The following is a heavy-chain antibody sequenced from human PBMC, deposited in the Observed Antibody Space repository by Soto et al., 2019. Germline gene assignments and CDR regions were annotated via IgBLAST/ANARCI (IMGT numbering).Heavy chain of an antibody. V-gene: IGHV4-30-4*01. CDR2: IYYSGST. J-gene: IGHJ4*02. CDR1: GGSISSGDYY. CDR3: ARVDFWSGSKFNY. Sequence: QVQLQESGPGLVKPSQTLSLTCTVSGGSISSGDYYWSWIRQPPGKGLEWIGYIYYSGSTYYNPSLKSRVTISVDTSKNQFSLKLTSVTAADTAVYYCARVDFWSGSKFNYWGQGTLVTVSS. D-gene: IGHD3-3*01.